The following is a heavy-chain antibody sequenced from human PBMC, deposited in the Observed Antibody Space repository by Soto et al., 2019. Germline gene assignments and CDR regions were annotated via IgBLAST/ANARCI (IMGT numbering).Heavy chain of an antibody. J-gene: IGHJ4*02. CDR2: ISAHNGNT. CDR1: GYTFTSYG. V-gene: IGHV1-18*01. CDR3: ARGGYGDY. Sequence: QVHLVQSGAEVKKPGASVKVSCKASGYTFTSYGITWVRQAPGQGLEWMGWISAHNGNTDYAQKLQGRVIVTRDTSTSTAYMELRSMRSDDTAAYYCARGGYGDYWGQGALVTVSS. D-gene: IGHD1-1*01.